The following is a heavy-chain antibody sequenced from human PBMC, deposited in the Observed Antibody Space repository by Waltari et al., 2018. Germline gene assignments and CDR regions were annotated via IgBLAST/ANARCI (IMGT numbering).Heavy chain of an antibody. CDR1: GGSISSSY. J-gene: IGHJ4*02. CDR2: IYYSGST. CDR3: ARVAAAGTYILDY. V-gene: IGHV4-59*01. Sequence: QVQLQESGPGLVKPSETLSLTCTVFGGSISSSYWSWFRQPPGKGLEWIGYIYYSGSTNYNPSLKSRVTISVDTSKNQFSLKLSAVTAADTAVYYCARVAAAGTYILDYWGQGTLVTVSS. D-gene: IGHD6-13*01.